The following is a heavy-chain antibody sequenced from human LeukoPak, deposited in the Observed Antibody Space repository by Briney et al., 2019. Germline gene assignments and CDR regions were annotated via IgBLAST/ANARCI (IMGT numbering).Heavy chain of an antibody. Sequence: GGSLRLSCAASGFTFDYYAMHWVRQAPGKGLEWVSGIRWNSGSIGYADSVKGRFTISRDNAKNSLYLQMNSLRAEDTALYYCAKDSSNGSYQLQYFDYWGQGTLVTVSS. CDR3: AKDSSNGSYQLQYFDY. J-gene: IGHJ4*02. V-gene: IGHV3-9*01. CDR2: IRWNSGSI. CDR1: GFTFDYYA. D-gene: IGHD1-26*01.